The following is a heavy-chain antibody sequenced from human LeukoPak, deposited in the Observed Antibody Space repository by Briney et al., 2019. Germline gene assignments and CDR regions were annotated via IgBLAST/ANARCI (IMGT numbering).Heavy chain of an antibody. CDR3: AREVAGTPWIDY. Sequence: PSETLSLTCTVSGGSISNYYWSWIRQPPGKGLGWIGYIYYSGGTNYNPSLKSRVTISVDTSKNQFSLKLRSVTAADTAVYYCAREVAGTPWIDYWGQGTLVTVSS. D-gene: IGHD6-19*01. CDR1: GGSISNYY. V-gene: IGHV4-59*01. CDR2: IYYSGGT. J-gene: IGHJ4*02.